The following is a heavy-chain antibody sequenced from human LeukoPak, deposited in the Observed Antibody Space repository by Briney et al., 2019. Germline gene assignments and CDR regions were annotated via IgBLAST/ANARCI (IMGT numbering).Heavy chain of an antibody. Sequence: ASVKVSCKASGYTFSNYGISWVRQAPGQGLEWMGWISASNGNTNYAQKLQGRVTMTTDTSTSTAYMELRSLRSNDTAVYYCARHHDTYYYDSSGYRRDYYFDYWGQGTLVTVSS. CDR1: GYTFSNYG. V-gene: IGHV1-18*01. J-gene: IGHJ4*02. CDR3: ARHHDTYYYDSSGYRRDYYFDY. CDR2: ISASNGNT. D-gene: IGHD3-22*01.